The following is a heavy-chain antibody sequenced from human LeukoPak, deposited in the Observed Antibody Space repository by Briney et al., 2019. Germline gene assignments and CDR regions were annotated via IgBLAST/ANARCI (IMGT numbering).Heavy chain of an antibody. CDR3: ARHAAFAEYQSHLTHFDY. J-gene: IGHJ4*02. CDR2: IYHSGST. V-gene: IGHV4-59*08. CDR1: GGSISGYY. Sequence: KPSETLSLTCTVSGGSISGYYWSWIRQPPGKRLEWIGYIYHSGSTNYNSSLKSRVTISVDTSKNQFSLKLSSVTAAETAVYYCARHAAFAEYQSHLTHFDYWGQGTLVTVSS. D-gene: IGHD2-2*01.